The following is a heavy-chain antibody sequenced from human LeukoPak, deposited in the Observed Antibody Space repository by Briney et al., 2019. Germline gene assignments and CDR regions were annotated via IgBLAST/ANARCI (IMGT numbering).Heavy chain of an antibody. D-gene: IGHD3-22*01. CDR1: GGSISSYY. CDR2: IYYSGST. V-gene: IGHV4-59*01. J-gene: IGHJ6*03. Sequence: SETLSLTCTVSGGSISSYYWSWIRQPPGKGLEWIGLIYYSGSTNYNPSLKGRVTISVDTSKNQFSLKLSSVTAADTAVYYCARSSEGRYYYDSSGYSYYYYYMDVWGKGTTVTISS. CDR3: ARSSEGRYYYDSSGYSYYYYYMDV.